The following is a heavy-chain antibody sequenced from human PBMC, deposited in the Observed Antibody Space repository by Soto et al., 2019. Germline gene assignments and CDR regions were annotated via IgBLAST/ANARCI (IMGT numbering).Heavy chain of an antibody. D-gene: IGHD3-22*01. CDR3: ARAMYYYDSSGFEVGRYFDY. CDR1: GGSISSGGYS. Sequence: SETLSLTCAVSGGSISSGGYSWSWIRQPPGKGLEWIGYIYHSGSTYYNPSLKSRVTISVDRSKNQCSLKLSSVTAADTAVYYCARAMYYYDSSGFEVGRYFDYWGQGTLVTVSS. J-gene: IGHJ4*02. V-gene: IGHV4-30-2*01. CDR2: IYHSGST.